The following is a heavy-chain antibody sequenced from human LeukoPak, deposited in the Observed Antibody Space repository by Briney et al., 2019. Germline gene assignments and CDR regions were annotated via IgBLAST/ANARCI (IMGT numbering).Heavy chain of an antibody. CDR1: GYTFTSYG. CDR2: ISAYNGNT. V-gene: IGHV1-18*01. J-gene: IGHJ4*02. CDR3: ARIPLLLLVVPAANIDD. D-gene: IGHD2-2*01. Sequence: ASVKVSCKASGYTFTSYGISWVRQAPGQGLEWMGWISAYNGNTNYAQKLQGRVTMTTDTSTSTAYMELRSLRSDDTAVYYCARIPLLLLVVPAANIDDGGQGTLVTVSS.